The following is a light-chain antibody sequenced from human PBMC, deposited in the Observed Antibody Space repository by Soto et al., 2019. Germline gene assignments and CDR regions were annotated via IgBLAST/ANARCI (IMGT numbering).Light chain of an antibody. CDR2: AAS. V-gene: IGKV1-39*01. CDR3: QQSYSTPRT. Sequence: DIQMTQSPSSLSASVGDRVTITCRASQSISSYLNWYQQKPGKAPTLLIYAASSLQSGVPSRFSGIGSGTAFTLTISSLQPEDFATYSCQQSYSTPRTFGQGTKVEIK. CDR1: QSISSY. J-gene: IGKJ1*01.